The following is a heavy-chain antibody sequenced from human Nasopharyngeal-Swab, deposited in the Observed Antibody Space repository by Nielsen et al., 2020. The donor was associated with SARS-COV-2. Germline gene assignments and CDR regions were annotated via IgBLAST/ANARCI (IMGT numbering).Heavy chain of an antibody. Sequence: SVKVSCKASGGTFSSYAISWVRQAPGQGLEWMGGIIPIFGTANYAQKFQGRATITADESTSTAYMELSSLRSEDTAVYYCASLYCSGGSCYFDYWGQGTLVTVSS. V-gene: IGHV1-69*13. CDR1: GGTFSSYA. D-gene: IGHD2-15*01. J-gene: IGHJ4*02. CDR2: IIPIFGTA. CDR3: ASLYCSGGSCYFDY.